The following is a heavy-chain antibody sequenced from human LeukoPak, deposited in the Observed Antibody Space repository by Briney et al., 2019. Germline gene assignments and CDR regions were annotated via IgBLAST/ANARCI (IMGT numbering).Heavy chain of an antibody. V-gene: IGHV4-39*01. CDR3: ARHVSGVDYFDY. CDR1: GGSISSSNYY. CDR2: CYYSGST. J-gene: IGHJ4*02. Sequence: ASETLSLTCTVSGGSISSSNYYWGWIRQPPGKGLQWIGSCYYSGSTFYSPSLKSRVTISVDTSKKQFSLKLSFVTAADTAVYYCARHVSGVDYFDYWGQGTLVTVSS. D-gene: IGHD3-10*01.